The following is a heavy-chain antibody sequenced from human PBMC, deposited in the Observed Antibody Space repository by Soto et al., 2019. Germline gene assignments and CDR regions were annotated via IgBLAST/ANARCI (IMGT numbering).Heavy chain of an antibody. V-gene: IGHV3-48*01. CDR2: IRSSSSTI. D-gene: IGHD6-19*01. J-gene: IGHJ6*04. CDR3: ARVVGEGRDWYRRPGSLDV. CDR1: GFTFSSYS. Sequence: EVQLVESGGGLVQPGGSLRLSCAASGFTFSSYSMNWVRQAPGRGLEWVSYIRSSSSTIYYADSVKGRFTISRDSAKNTLYLQMYSLRAEDRAVYYCARVVGEGRDWYRRPGSLDVWGKGTTVTVSS.